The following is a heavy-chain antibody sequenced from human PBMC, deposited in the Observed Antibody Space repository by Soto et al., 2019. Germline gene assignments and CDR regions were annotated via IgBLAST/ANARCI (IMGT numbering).Heavy chain of an antibody. CDR1: GFTFSSYG. D-gene: IGHD2-8*02. Sequence: QVRLVESGGGVVQPGRSLRLSCAASGFTFSSYGMHWVRQAPGKGLEWVAVIWYDGSNNYYADSVKGRFTISRDNSKNTMYLQMNSMRAEDTAVYYCARDTDYYYGMDVWGQGTTVTVSS. V-gene: IGHV3-33*01. CDR2: IWYDGSNN. J-gene: IGHJ6*02. CDR3: ARDTDYYYGMDV.